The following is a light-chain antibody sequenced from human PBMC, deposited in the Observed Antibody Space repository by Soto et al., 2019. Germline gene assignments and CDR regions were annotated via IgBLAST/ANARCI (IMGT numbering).Light chain of an antibody. CDR3: QQYEQYATSPT. CDR1: QSISNNY. V-gene: IGKV3-20*01. Sequence: EIVLTQSPGTLSLSAGERATLSCRASQSISNNYLAWYQQKPGRAPTVLIYGASSRAPGIPDRFSGSGSGTDFTLTISRLEPEDFAVYYYQQYEQYATSPTFGQGTKVEIK. CDR2: GAS. J-gene: IGKJ1*01.